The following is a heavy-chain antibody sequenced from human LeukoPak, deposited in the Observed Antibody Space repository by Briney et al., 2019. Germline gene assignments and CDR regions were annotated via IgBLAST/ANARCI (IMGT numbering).Heavy chain of an antibody. J-gene: IGHJ6*03. V-gene: IGHV1-8*01. Sequence: ASAKVSCKASGYTFTSYDINWVRQATGQGLEWKGWMNPNSGNTGYAQKFQGRVTMTRNTSISTAYMELSSLRSEDTAVYYCARGIAGSFGIYYYYYYYMDVWGKGTTVTVSS. D-gene: IGHD2-21*01. CDR3: ARGIAGSFGIYYYYYYYMDV. CDR2: MNPNSGNT. CDR1: GYTFTSYD.